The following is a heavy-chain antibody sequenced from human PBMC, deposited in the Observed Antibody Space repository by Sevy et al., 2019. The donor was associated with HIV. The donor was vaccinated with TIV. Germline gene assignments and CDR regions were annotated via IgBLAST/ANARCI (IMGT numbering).Heavy chain of an antibody. Sequence: GGSLRLSCAVSGFTFRSYAMSWVRQAPGKGLEWVSSISGPGALTYYAESVKGRFTISRDNSKNTLFVQMNSRRAEDTALYYCAKGDEPAADYADYVPNAFDIWGQGTMVTVSS. CDR3: AKGDEPAADYADYVPNAFDI. CDR1: GFTFRSYA. J-gene: IGHJ3*02. D-gene: IGHD4-17*01. CDR2: ISGPGALT. V-gene: IGHV3-23*01.